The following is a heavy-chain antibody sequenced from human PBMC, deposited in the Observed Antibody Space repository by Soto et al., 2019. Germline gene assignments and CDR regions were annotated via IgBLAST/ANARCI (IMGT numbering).Heavy chain of an antibody. CDR1: KFTFDDYA. J-gene: IGHJ6*02. V-gene: IGHV3-9*01. Sequence: EVQLVESGGGLVQPGRSLRLSCAASKFTFDDYAMHWVRQAPGKGLEWVSGISWNGGSIGYADSVKARFTISRDNAKNSRYLQMNSLRVGDTALYYCAKDISGRGSFYYYHGLDVWGQGTTVTVSS. CDR2: ISWNGGSI. CDR3: AKDISGRGSFYYYHGLDV. D-gene: IGHD1-26*01.